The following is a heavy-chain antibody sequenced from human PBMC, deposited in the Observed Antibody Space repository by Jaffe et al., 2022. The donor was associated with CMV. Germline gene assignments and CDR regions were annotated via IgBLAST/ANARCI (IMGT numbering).Heavy chain of an antibody. J-gene: IGHJ3*02. V-gene: IGHV3-7*03. CDR1: GFTFSRYW. Sequence: EVQLVESGGGLVQPGGSLRLSCAASGFTFSRYWMSWVRQAPGKGLEWVANIKEDGSEKYYVDSVKGRFTISRDNAKNSLYLQMNSLRADDTAVYYCAGGRALDIWGQGTMVTVSS. CDR3: AGGRALDI. CDR2: IKEDGSEK. D-gene: IGHD2-15*01.